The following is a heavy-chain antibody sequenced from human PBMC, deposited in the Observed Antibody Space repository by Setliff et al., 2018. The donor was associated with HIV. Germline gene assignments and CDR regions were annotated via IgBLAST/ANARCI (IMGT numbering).Heavy chain of an antibody. D-gene: IGHD6-19*01. CDR2: IIPIFGKV. CDR3: ARSDSGWPHYQYHHTDV. Sequence: VKVSCKASGGRFRSFGFSWIRQAPGQGLEWMGGIIPIFGKVEYAQRFQDRVKITADESTSTAYMEMSSLTSEDTAIYYCARSDSGWPHYQYHHTDVWGKGTTVTVSS. CDR1: GGRFRSFG. V-gene: IGHV1-69*13. J-gene: IGHJ6*04.